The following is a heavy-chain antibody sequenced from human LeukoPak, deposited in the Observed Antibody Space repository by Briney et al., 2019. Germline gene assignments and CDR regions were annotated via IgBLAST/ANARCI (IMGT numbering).Heavy chain of an antibody. D-gene: IGHD3-3*01. Sequence: GGSLRLSCAASGFTVSSNYMSWVRQAPGKGLEWVSAISGSGGSTYYADSVKGRFTISRDNSKNTLYLQMNSLRAEDTAVYYCAKAGRITIFGVVIPWFDPWGQGTLVTVSS. CDR3: AKAGRITIFGVVIPWFDP. J-gene: IGHJ5*02. CDR2: ISGSGGST. CDR1: GFTVSSNY. V-gene: IGHV3-23*01.